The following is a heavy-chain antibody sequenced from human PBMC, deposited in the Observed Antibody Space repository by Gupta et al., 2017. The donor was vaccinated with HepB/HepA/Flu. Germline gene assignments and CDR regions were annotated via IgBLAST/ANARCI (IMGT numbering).Heavy chain of an antibody. D-gene: IGHD3-3*01. V-gene: IGHV3-21*01. Sequence: ESGGGLVKPGGSLRLSCAASGFTFSDYNFTWVRQAPGKGLEWVSSVTTGGHFIYYADSVKGRFTISRYDAQNSLYLQRNSLRAEDTAVEFWVRDKEGEFWSGYFGDFDGGGQGTAVTVSP. J-gene: IGHJ3*01. CDR1: GFTFSDYN. CDR3: VRDKEGEFWSGYFGDFDG. CDR2: VTTGGHFI.